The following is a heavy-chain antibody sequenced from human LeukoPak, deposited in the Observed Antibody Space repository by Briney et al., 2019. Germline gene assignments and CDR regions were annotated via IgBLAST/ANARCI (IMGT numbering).Heavy chain of an antibody. J-gene: IGHJ4*02. Sequence: GGFLRLSCAASGFTFSSYAMQWVRQAPGKGLEWVAVISYDGSNKYYADSVKGRFTISRDNSKNTLYLQMNSLRVEDTAVYYCARDVGQTMFDYWGQGTLVSVSS. CDR3: ARDVGQTMFDY. D-gene: IGHD3-3*01. CDR2: ISYDGSNK. CDR1: GFTFSSYA. V-gene: IGHV3-30-3*01.